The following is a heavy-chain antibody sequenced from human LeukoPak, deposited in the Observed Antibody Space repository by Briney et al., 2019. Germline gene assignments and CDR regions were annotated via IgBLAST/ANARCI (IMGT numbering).Heavy chain of an antibody. CDR2: ISYDGSNK. J-gene: IGHJ3*02. D-gene: IGHD5-12*01. Sequence: GGSLRLSCAASGFTFSSYAMHWVRQAPGKGLEWVAVISYDGSNKYYADSVKGRFTISRDNSKNTLYLQMNSLRAEDTAVYYCARDTDSGPRGAFDIWGQGTMVTVSS. V-gene: IGHV3-30*04. CDR3: ARDTDSGPRGAFDI. CDR1: GFTFSSYA.